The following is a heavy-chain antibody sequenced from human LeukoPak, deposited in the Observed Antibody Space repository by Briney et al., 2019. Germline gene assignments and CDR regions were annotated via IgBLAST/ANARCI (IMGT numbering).Heavy chain of an antibody. V-gene: IGHV3-30-3*01. CDR1: GFPFSSFA. CDR2: ISYDGSNK. CDR3: ARDGEFDY. J-gene: IGHJ4*02. D-gene: IGHD3-10*01. Sequence: GGSLRLSCAASGFPFSSFALHWVRQAPGKGLEWVALISYDGSNKFYADSVKGRFTISRDNSKNTLYLQMNSLRVEDTAMYYCARDGEFDYWGQGTLVTVSS.